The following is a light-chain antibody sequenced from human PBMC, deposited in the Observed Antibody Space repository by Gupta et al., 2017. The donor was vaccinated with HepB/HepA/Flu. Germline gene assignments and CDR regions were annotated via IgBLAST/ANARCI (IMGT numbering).Light chain of an antibody. CDR1: DSNIGSNT. Sequence: QSLLTQPPSASGTPGQRVTISCSGRDSNIGSNTVTWYQHLPGTTPKLLIYNNDRRPSGVPDRFSGSKSGTSASLAISGLQSEDEADFYCAAWDETLDGLVFGGGTKLTVL. CDR2: NND. V-gene: IGLV1-44*01. J-gene: IGLJ3*02. CDR3: AAWDETLDGLV.